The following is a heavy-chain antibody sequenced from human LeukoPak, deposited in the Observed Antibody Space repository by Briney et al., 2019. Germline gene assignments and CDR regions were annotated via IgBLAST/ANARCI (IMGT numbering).Heavy chain of an antibody. J-gene: IGHJ3*02. CDR2: ISSSGNTI. Sequence: GGSLRLSCAASEFTFTSYELNWVRQAPGKGLEWVSYISSSGNTISYADSVKGRFTISRDNAKNSLYLQVTSLRAEDTAVYYCARGPSIAARYDAFDIWGQGTMVTVSS. CDR1: EFTFTSYE. V-gene: IGHV3-48*03. CDR3: ARGPSIAARYDAFDI. D-gene: IGHD6-6*01.